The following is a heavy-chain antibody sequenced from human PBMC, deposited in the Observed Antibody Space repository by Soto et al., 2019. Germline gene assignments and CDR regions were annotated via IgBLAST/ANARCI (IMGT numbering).Heavy chain of an antibody. CDR3: AKVTISGSHQNYGMDV. J-gene: IGHJ6*02. CDR2: ISYDGSNK. D-gene: IGHD3-10*01. Sequence: GGSLRLSCAASGFTFSSYGMHWVRQAPGKGLEWVAVISYDGSNKYYADSVKGRFTISRDNSKNTLYLQMNSLRAEDTAVYYCAKVTISGSHQNYGMDVWGQGTTVTVSS. V-gene: IGHV3-30*18. CDR1: GFTFSSYG.